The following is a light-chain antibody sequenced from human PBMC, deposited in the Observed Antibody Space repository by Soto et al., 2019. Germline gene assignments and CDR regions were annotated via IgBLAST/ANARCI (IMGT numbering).Light chain of an antibody. J-gene: IGLJ3*02. CDR3: CSYPGSHTWV. CDR2: DVS. Sequence: QSALTQPRSVSGSPGQSVTISCTGTNSDIGNYKFVSWYQQHPGKAPKVMIYDVSKRPSGVPDRFSGSKSGNTASLTISWRQAEDEADYYCCSYPGSHTWVFGGGTKVTVL. V-gene: IGLV2-11*01. CDR1: NSDIGNYKF.